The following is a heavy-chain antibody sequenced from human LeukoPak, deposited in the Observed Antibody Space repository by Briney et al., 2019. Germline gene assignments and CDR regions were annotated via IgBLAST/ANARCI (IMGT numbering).Heavy chain of an antibody. J-gene: IGHJ6*04. CDR1: GYSFTSYW. V-gene: IGHV5-10-1*01. CDR2: IDPSDSYT. D-gene: IGHD2-2*01. Sequence: GESLKISCKGSGYSFTSYWINWVRQMPGKGLEWMGRIDPSDSYTNYSPSFQGHVTSSADKSISTAYLQWSSLKASDTAMYYCARHDRTGEYQLSQGMDVWGKGTTVTVSS. CDR3: ARHDRTGEYQLSQGMDV.